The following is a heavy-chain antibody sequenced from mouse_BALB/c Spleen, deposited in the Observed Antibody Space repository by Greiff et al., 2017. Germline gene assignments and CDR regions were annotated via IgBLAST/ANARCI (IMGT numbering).Heavy chain of an antibody. J-gene: IGHJ4*01. Sequence: VQLKESGAELVRSGASVKLSCTASGFNIKDYYMHWVKQRPEQGLEWIGWIDPENGDTEYAPKFQGKATMTADTSSNTAYLQLSSLTSEDTAVYYCNVIYYGNYGDVDYWGQGTSVTVSS. D-gene: IGHD2-1*01. CDR1: GFNIKDYY. CDR3: NVIYYGNYGDVDY. CDR2: IDPENGDT. V-gene: IGHV14-4*02.